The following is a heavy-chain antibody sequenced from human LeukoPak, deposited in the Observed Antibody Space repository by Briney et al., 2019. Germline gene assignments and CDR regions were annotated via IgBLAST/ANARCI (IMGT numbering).Heavy chain of an antibody. D-gene: IGHD2-21*01. CDR1: GGSISSSY. Sequence: PSETLSLTCTVSGGSISSSYWSWMRQPPGKGLEWIGHIYHSGSTNYNPSLKSRVTISVDTSKNQLSLKLSSVTAADTALYYCARDQYGDCYFDYWGQGTLVTVSS. CDR2: IYHSGST. V-gene: IGHV4-59*01. J-gene: IGHJ4*02. CDR3: ARDQYGDCYFDY.